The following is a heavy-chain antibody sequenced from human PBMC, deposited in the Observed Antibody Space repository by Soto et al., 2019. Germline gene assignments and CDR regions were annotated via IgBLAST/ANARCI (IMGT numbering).Heavy chain of an antibody. CDR3: ARPLSAYCTNGVCYQNNWFDP. V-gene: IGHV4-39*01. J-gene: IGHJ5*02. D-gene: IGHD2-8*01. CDR2: IYYSGST. CDR1: CGSISSRSYY. Sequence: SETMSLTCTVSCGSISSRSYYWGWIRQPPGKGLEWIGSIYYSGSTYYNPSLKSRVTISVDTSKNQFSLKLSSVTAADTAVYYCARPLSAYCTNGVCYQNNWFDPWGQGTLVTVSS.